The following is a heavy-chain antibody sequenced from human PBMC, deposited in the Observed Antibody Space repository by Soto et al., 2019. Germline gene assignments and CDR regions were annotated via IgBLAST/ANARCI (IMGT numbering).Heavy chain of an antibody. V-gene: IGHV3-74*01. Sequence: PGGSLRLSCVASGFTCSTYWMHWVRQAPRKGLVWVSRIKFDGSTTSYADSVKGRFTISRDNAKNTVYLQMNSLGGEDTGVYYCARGIRNYYGVDVWGQGTTVTVSS. CDR3: ARGIRNYYGVDV. CDR1: GFTCSTYW. D-gene: IGHD5-18*01. J-gene: IGHJ6*02. CDR2: IKFDGSTT.